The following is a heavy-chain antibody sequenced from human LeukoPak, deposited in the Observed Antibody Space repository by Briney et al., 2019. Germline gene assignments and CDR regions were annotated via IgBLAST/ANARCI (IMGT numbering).Heavy chain of an antibody. Sequence: GASLRLSCAASGFTFSSYAMHWVRQAPGKGLEWVAVISYDGSNKYYADSVKGRFTISRDNSKNTLYLQMNSLRAEDTAVYYCARDEGGSLPFDYWGQGTLVTVSS. J-gene: IGHJ4*02. CDR1: GFTFSSYA. D-gene: IGHD2-15*01. CDR2: ISYDGSNK. CDR3: ARDEGGSLPFDY. V-gene: IGHV3-30-3*01.